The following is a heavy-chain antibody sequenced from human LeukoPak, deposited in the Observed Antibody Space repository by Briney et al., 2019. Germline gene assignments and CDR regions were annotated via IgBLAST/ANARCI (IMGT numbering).Heavy chain of an antibody. D-gene: IGHD4-17*01. CDR3: ARDSYGDYFFDY. Sequence: GGSLRLSCAASGFTFSSYSMNWVRQAPGKGLEWVSYISGNSDTIYYADSVKGRFTISRDNAKNSLYLQMSSLRAEDTAVYYCARDSYGDYFFDYWGQGTLVTVSS. V-gene: IGHV3-48*01. CDR1: GFTFSSYS. CDR2: ISGNSDTI. J-gene: IGHJ4*02.